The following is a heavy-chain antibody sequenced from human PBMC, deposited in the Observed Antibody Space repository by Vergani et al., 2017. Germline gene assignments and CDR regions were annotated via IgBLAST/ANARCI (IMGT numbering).Heavy chain of an antibody. J-gene: IGHJ6*02. CDR1: GGTFSSYA. V-gene: IGHV1-69*17. D-gene: IGHD3-10*01. CDR3: ARDGREGDTIDYYYGMDV. Sequence: QVQLVQSGAEVKKPGSSVKVSCKASGGTFSSYAISWVRQAPGQGLEWMGGIIPIFGIANYAQKFQGRVTITADKSTSTAYMELSSLRSEDTAVYYCARDGREGDTIDYYYGMDVWGQGTTVTVSS. CDR2: IIPIFGIA.